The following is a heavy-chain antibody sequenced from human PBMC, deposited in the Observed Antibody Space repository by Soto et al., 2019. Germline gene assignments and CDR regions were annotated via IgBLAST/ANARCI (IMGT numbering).Heavy chain of an antibody. Sequence: LTCTVSGGSISSYYWSWIRQPAGKGLEWIGSIYYSGSTYYNPSLKSRVTISVDTSKNQFSLKLSSVTAADTAVYYCARGGGSGYSYGHWYFDLWGRGTLVTVSS. V-gene: IGHV4-59*05. CDR1: GGSISSYY. D-gene: IGHD5-18*01. CDR2: IYYSGST. J-gene: IGHJ2*01. CDR3: ARGGGSGYSYGHWYFDL.